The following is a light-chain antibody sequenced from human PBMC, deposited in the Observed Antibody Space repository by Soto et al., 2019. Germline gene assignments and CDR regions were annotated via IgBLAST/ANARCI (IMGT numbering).Light chain of an antibody. CDR1: RGIGDR. V-gene: IGKV1-12*01. CDR3: LQVTSFPRT. Sequence: DIQMTQSPSSLSAAVGDRVTITCRASRGIGDRLAWFQQKPGKGPQFLIQTASNLQSGVPSRFSGSGSGTEFILSINSLQPEDSATYYCLQVTSFPRTFGQGTKVEIK. J-gene: IGKJ1*01. CDR2: TAS.